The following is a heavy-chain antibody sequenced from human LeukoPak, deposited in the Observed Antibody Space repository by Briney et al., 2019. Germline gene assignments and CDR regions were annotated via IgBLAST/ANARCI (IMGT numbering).Heavy chain of an antibody. CDR2: ISGSGDTT. CDR1: GFTFNNYG. V-gene: IGHV3-23*01. Sequence: GGSLRLSCAASGFTFNNYGMNWVRQAPGKGLEWVSGISGSGDTTYYADSVKGRFTISRDNSKNTLYLQMNSLRADDTALYYCAKILGSGKPYYFDYWGQGTLVTVSS. CDR3: AKILGSGKPYYFDY. J-gene: IGHJ4*02. D-gene: IGHD6-19*01.